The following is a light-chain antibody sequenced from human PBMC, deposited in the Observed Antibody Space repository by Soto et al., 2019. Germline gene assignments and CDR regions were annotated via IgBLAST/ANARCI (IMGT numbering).Light chain of an antibody. V-gene: IGLV2-23*01. J-gene: IGLJ1*01. CDR3: SSYASYISSYV. CDR2: EAT. CDR1: AGDVGSYNL. Sequence: QALLAQPDSLSGSSWQSITISCTGTAGDVGSYNLVSWYQQRPGKAPKLLIYEATKRPLGLSNRFSGSRSGNTASLTISGLQAEDEADYYCSSYASYISSYVFGPGTKVTV.